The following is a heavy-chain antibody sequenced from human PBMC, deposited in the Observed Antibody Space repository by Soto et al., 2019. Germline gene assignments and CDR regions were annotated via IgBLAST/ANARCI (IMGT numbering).Heavy chain of an antibody. CDR1: GFTFSSYG. D-gene: IGHD2-2*01. J-gene: IGHJ4*02. V-gene: IGHV3-33*01. CDR2: IWYDGSNK. Sequence: QVQLVESGGGVVQPGRSLRLSCAASGFTFSSYGMHWVRQAPGKGLEWEAVIWYDGSNKYYADSVKGRFTISRDNSKNTLYLQMNSLRAEDTAVYYCARDGSVGDIVVVPAAMGLDYWGQGTLVTVSS. CDR3: ARDGSVGDIVVVPAAMGLDY.